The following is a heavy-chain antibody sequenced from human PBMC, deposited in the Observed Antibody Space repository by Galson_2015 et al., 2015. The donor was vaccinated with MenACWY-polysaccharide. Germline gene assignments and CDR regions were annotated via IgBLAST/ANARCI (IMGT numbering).Heavy chain of an antibody. CDR1: GGTFTSYY. CDR3: ARVVADYYDSSGYYYFGY. V-gene: IGHV1-46*01. Sequence: SVKVSCKASGGTFTSYYMHWVRQAPGQGLEWMGIINPSGGSTSYAQKFQGRVTMTRDTSTSTVYMELSSLRSEDTAVYYCARVVADYYDSSGYYYFGYWGQGTLVTVSS. J-gene: IGHJ4*02. CDR2: INPSGGST. D-gene: IGHD3-22*01.